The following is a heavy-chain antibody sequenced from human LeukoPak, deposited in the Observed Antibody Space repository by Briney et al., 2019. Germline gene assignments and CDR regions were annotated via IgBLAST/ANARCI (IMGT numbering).Heavy chain of an antibody. D-gene: IGHD6-19*01. CDR2: IYYSGST. Sequence: SETLSLTCTVSGGSISSYYWSWIRQPPGKGLEWIGYIYYSGSTNYNPSLKSRVTISVDTSKNQFSLKLSSVTAADTAVYYCARVRRRYSSGSDFDYWGQGTLVTVSS. CDR1: GGSISSYY. J-gene: IGHJ4*02. CDR3: ARVRRRYSSGSDFDY. V-gene: IGHV4-59*01.